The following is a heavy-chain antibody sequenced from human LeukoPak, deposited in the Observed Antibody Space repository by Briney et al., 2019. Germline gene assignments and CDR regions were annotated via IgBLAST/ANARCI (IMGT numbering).Heavy chain of an antibody. Sequence: SETLSLTCTVSGGSISSGGYYWSWIRQHPGKGLEWIGYIYYSGSTYYNPSLKSRATISVDTSKNQFSLKLSSVTAADTAVYYCARALMLSDYDSSGYYYGDDAFDIWGQGTMVTVSS. CDR1: GGSISSGGYY. D-gene: IGHD3-22*01. J-gene: IGHJ3*02. V-gene: IGHV4-31*03. CDR2: IYYSGST. CDR3: ARALMLSDYDSSGYYYGDDAFDI.